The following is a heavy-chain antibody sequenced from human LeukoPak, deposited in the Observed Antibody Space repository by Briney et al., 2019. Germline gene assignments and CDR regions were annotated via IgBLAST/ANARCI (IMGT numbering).Heavy chain of an antibody. CDR2: ISSSSSAI. J-gene: IGHJ4*02. V-gene: IGHV3-48*01. Sequence: PGGSLRLSCAASGVSFSSYSMNWVRQAPGKGLEWVSYISSSSSAIYYTDSVKGRFTISRDNAKNSAYLQMNSLRAEDTAVYYCGTGDPRFDYWGQGILVTVSS. CDR1: GVSFSSYS. D-gene: IGHD1-14*01. CDR3: GTGDPRFDY.